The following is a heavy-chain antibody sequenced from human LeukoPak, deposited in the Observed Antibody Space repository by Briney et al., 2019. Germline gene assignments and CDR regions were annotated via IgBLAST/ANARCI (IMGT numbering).Heavy chain of an antibody. V-gene: IGHV1-69*13. Sequence: SVKVSCKASGGTFSSYAISWVRQAPGQGLEWMGGIIPIFGTANYAQKFQGRVTITADESTSTAYMELSSLRSEDTAVYYCASLPDYSNYGGSSDYWGLGTLVTVSS. CDR2: IIPIFGTA. CDR3: ASLPDYSNYGGSSDY. D-gene: IGHD4-11*01. J-gene: IGHJ4*02. CDR1: GGTFSSYA.